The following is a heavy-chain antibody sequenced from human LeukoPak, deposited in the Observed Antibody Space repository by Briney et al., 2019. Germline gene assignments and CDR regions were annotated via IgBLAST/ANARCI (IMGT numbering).Heavy chain of an antibody. CDR2: ISGSGGST. J-gene: IGHJ2*01. Sequence: GGSLRLSCAASGFSLSSYAMSWVRQAPGKGLEWVSAISGSGGSTYYADSVKGRFTISRDNSKNTLYLQMNSLRAEDTAVYYCAKDHNPYYDSSGYYRVGYWYFDLWGRGTLVTVSS. D-gene: IGHD3-22*01. CDR3: AKDHNPYYDSSGYYRVGYWYFDL. CDR1: GFSLSSYA. V-gene: IGHV3-23*01.